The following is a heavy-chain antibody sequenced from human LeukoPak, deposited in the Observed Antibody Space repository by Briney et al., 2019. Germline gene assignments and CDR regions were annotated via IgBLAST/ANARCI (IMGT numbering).Heavy chain of an antibody. CDR2: ITGDGSST. D-gene: IGHD2/OR15-2a*01. J-gene: IGHJ4*02. CDR3: VRLYAY. V-gene: IGHV3-74*01. CDR1: GFTFGNYF. Sequence: GGSLRLSCTASGFTFGNYFMHWVRPVPGEGPVWVSRITGDGSSTSYADSVKGRFTISRDNAKNTLYLQMNSLRAEDTALYYCVRLYAYWGQGTLVTVSS.